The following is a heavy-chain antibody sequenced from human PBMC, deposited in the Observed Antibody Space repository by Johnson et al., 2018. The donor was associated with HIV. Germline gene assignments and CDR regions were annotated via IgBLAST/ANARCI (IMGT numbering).Heavy chain of an antibody. CDR2: ISYDGSNK. D-gene: IGHD1-26*01. V-gene: IGHV3-30*04. Sequence: QVQLVESGGGVVQPGRSLRLSCAVSGFTFSSYDMHWVRQAPGKGLEWVADISYDGSNKYYAGSVKGRFTISRDNAKNTLYLQMNSLRVEDTAVYYCAKGLAWVGDSKFAFDIWGQGTMVTVSS. CDR3: AKGLAWVGDSKFAFDI. CDR1: GFTFSSYD. J-gene: IGHJ3*02.